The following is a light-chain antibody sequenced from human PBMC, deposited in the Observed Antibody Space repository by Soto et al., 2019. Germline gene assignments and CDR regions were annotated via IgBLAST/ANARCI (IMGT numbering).Light chain of an antibody. J-gene: IGKJ4*01. CDR2: EAS. CDR3: QQYGSSPLT. CDR1: QSVSSY. V-gene: IGKV3-20*01. Sequence: EIVLTQSPATLSLSPGARAPLSCRASQSVSSYLAWYQQKPGQAPRLLMYEASTRATGIPDRFSGSGSGTDFTLTISRLEPEDFAVYYCQQYGSSPLTFGGGTKVDIK.